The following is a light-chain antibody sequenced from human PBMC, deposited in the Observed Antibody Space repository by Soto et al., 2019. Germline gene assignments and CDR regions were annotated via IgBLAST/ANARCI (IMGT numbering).Light chain of an antibody. CDR1: SSDVGGYNS. CDR3: SSYTSSRTWV. J-gene: IGLJ3*02. Sequence: QSALTQPASVSGSPGQSITLSCTGTSSDVGGYNSVSWYQQHPGKVPKLVIYEVSNRPSGVSNRFSGSKSANTASLAISGLQAEDEADYYCSSYTSSRTWVFGGGTKLTVL. CDR2: EVS. V-gene: IGLV2-14*01.